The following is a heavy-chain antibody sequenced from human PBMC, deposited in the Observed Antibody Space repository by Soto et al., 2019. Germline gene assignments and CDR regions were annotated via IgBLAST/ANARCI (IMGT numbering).Heavy chain of an antibody. D-gene: IGHD3-3*01. CDR1: GGSISSGGYY. J-gene: IGHJ5*02. CDR3: ASAPLYYDFGSGSANWFDP. V-gene: IGHV4-31*03. CDR2: IYYSGST. Sequence: QVQLQESGPGLVKPSQTLSLTCTVSGGSISSGGYYWSWIRQHPGKGLEWIGYIYYSGSTYYNPSLQSRVTISVYTSKNQFYLTLSSVTAADTAVYYCASAPLYYDFGSGSANWFDPCGQGPLVTVSS.